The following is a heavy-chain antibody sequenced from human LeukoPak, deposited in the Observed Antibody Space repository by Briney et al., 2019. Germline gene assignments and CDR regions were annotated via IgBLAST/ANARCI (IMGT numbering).Heavy chain of an antibody. CDR2: IYYSGST. D-gene: IGHD3-22*01. J-gene: IGHJ3*02. CDR3: ARPTFSGYYSGPFDI. CDR1: GGSISSSTYY. Sequence: SETLSLTCTVSGGSISSSTYYWGWIRQPPGKGLEWIGSIYYSGSTYYNPSLKSRVTISVDTSKNQFSLKLSSVTAADTAVYFCARPTFSGYYSGPFDIWGQGTIVTVSS. V-gene: IGHV4-39*01.